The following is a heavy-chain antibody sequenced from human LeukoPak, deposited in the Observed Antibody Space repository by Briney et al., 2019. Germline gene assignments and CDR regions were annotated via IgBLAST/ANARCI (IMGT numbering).Heavy chain of an antibody. CDR3: TRDRGTAIRPPFDY. Sequence: ASVKVSCKASGYIFTNYGISWVRQAPGQGLEWMGWISGNNGNTNYTQKFQGGVTMTTDTSTSTAYMDLRSLRSDDTAVYYCTRDRGTAIRPPFDYWGQGTLVTVSS. J-gene: IGHJ4*02. V-gene: IGHV1-18*01. CDR2: ISGNNGNT. D-gene: IGHD2-21*02. CDR1: GYIFTNYG.